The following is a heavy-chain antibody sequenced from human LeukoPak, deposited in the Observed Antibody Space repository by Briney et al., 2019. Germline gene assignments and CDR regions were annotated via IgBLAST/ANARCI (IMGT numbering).Heavy chain of an antibody. V-gene: IGHV3-23*01. J-gene: IGHJ4*02. Sequence: PGGSLRLSCEASGFTFGSHAMYWVRQAPGKGLEWVAGIFSSGGSPHYADSVKGRFTISRDNSRNTVYLQINSLRAEDTAVYYCGKTTVGYSSGQKPAWPVDYWGQGTLATVSS. CDR3: GKTTVGYSSGQKPAWPVDY. D-gene: IGHD5-18*01. CDR2: IFSSGGSP. CDR1: GFTFGSHA.